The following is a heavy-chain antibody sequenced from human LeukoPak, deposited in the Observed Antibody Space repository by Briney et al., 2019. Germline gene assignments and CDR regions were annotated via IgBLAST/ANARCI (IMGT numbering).Heavy chain of an antibody. CDR2: INPNSGGT. V-gene: IGHV1-2*04. J-gene: IGHJ4*02. D-gene: IGHD6-13*01. CDR3: ARLGGFAAAGSADY. CDR1: GYTFTGYY. Sequence: ASVKVSCKASGYTFTGYYMHWVRQAPGQGLEWMGWINPNSGGTNYAQKFQGWVTMTRDTSISTAYLQWGSLKASDTAIYYCARLGGFAAAGSADYWGQGTLVTVSS.